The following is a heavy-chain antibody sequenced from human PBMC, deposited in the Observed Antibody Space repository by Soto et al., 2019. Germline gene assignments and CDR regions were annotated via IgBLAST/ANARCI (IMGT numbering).Heavy chain of an antibody. V-gene: IGHV4-39*01. D-gene: IGHD6-19*01. Sequence: SETLSLTCTVSGGSVSSSSYYWGWIRQPPGKGLEWIGNIYYSGSTYYNPSLKSRVTISVDTSKNQFSLKLSSVTAADTAVYYCARSQWLPNWFDPWGQGTLVTVSS. CDR3: ARSQWLPNWFDP. CDR2: IYYSGST. J-gene: IGHJ5*02. CDR1: GGSVSSSSYY.